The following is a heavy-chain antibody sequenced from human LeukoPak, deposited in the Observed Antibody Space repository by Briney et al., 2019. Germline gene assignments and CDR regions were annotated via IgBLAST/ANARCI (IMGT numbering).Heavy chain of an antibody. Sequence: PGGSLRLSCAASGFTFSSYSMNWVRQAPGKGLEWVSSISSSSSYIYYADSVNRRFTISRDNAKNSLYLQMNSRRDEDAAVYYCARDPLLSPGVWGQGTTVTVSS. CDR3: ARDPLLSPGV. J-gene: IGHJ6*02. V-gene: IGHV3-21*01. D-gene: IGHD2-15*01. CDR1: GFTFSSYS. CDR2: ISSSSSYI.